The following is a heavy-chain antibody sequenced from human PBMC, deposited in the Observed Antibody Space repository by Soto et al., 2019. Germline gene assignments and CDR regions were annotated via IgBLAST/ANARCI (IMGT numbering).Heavy chain of an antibody. CDR3: ASQFDY. J-gene: IGHJ4*02. CDR1: GGTFSSYA. V-gene: IGHV1-69*13. Sequence: GASVQVSCKASGGTFSSYAISWVRQAPGQGLEWMGGIITIFGTANYAQKFQGRVTITADESTSTAYMELSSLRYEDTAVYYCASQFDYWGQGTLVTVSS. CDR2: IITIFGTA.